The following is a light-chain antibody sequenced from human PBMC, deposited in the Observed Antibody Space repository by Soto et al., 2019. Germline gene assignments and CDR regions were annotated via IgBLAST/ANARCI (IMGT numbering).Light chain of an antibody. CDR2: EVI. Sequence: QSVLTHLPSVSGTTGQSVTISCTGTSTDFVSYNRVSWYRQPPGTAPKLMIYEVIKRPSWVPDRSSGSKSGNPASLTISGLQAADEPYYSCSLYTSENAYVFGTGTKVTVL. V-gene: IGLV2-18*01. CDR3: SLYTSENAYV. CDR1: STDFVSYNR. J-gene: IGLJ1*01.